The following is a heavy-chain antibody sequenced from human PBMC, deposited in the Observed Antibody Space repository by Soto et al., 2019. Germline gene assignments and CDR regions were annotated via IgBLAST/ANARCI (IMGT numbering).Heavy chain of an antibody. V-gene: IGHV4-34*01. J-gene: IGHJ5*02. Sequence: SETLSLTCAVYGGSFSGYYWSWIRQPPGKGLEWIGEINHSGSTNYNPSLKSRVTISVDTSKNQFSLKLSSVTAADTAVYYCARESDPSDVPGDWFDPWGQGTLVTVSS. CDR2: INHSGST. CDR3: ARESDPSDVPGDWFDP. CDR1: GGSFSGYY. D-gene: IGHD3-10*02.